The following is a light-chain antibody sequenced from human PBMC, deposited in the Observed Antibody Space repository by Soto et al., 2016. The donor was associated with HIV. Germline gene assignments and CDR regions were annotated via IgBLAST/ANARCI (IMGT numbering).Light chain of an antibody. V-gene: IGKV1-33*01. CDR1: QTIHAY. CDR2: AAS. Sequence: DIQMTQSPSSLSASVGDRVTLTCRASQTIHAYLNWYQQKPGKAPVLLIYAASTLETGVPSRFSGSGSGTDFTFTISSLQPEDIATYYCQQYDNLPSFGGGTKVEIK. CDR3: QQYDNLPS. J-gene: IGKJ4*01.